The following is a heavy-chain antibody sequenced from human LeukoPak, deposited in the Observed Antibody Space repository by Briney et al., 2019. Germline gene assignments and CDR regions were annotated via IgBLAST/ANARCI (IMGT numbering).Heavy chain of an antibody. V-gene: IGHV3-23*01. CDR1: GFTFSTYA. CDR3: ARDYHDILTGYSPTPDY. Sequence: GGSLRLSCAASGFTFSTYAMSWVRQAPGKGLEWVSAISGSGGSTYYADSVKGRFTISRDNAKNSLYLQMNSLRAEDTAVYYCARDYHDILTGYSPTPDYWGQGTLVTVSS. J-gene: IGHJ4*02. CDR2: ISGSGGST. D-gene: IGHD3-9*01.